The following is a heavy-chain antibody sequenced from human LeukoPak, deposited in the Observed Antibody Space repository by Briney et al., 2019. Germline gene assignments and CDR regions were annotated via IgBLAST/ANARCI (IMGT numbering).Heavy chain of an antibody. CDR3: ARANYDILTGYPYYFDY. CDR2: IRNKANSYST. V-gene: IGHV3-72*01. Sequence: GGSLRLSCAASGFTFSDQYMDWVRQAPGKGLEWVGRIRNKANSYSTEYAASVKGRFTISRADSKNSVYLQMNSQKTEDTAVYYCARANYDILTGYPYYFDYWGQGTLVTVSS. CDR1: GFTFSDQY. D-gene: IGHD3-9*01. J-gene: IGHJ4*02.